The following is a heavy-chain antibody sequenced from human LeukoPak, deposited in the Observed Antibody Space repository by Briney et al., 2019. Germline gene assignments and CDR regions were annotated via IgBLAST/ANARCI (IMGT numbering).Heavy chain of an antibody. J-gene: IGHJ3*02. CDR3: VREPGAAAAGAFDI. V-gene: IGHV3-21*01. Sequence: GGSLRLSCAGSGFTFSSYSMNWVRQAPGKGLEWVSSMGGSSTNTYYADSVKGRFIISRDNAKNSLFLQMNSLRAEDTALYYCVREPGAAAAGAFDIWGQGTLVTVSS. D-gene: IGHD2-2*01. CDR2: MGGSSTNT. CDR1: GFTFSSYS.